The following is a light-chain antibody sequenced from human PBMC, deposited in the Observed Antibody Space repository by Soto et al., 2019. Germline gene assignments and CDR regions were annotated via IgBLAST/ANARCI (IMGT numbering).Light chain of an antibody. J-gene: IGLJ3*02. V-gene: IGLV2-23*02. Sequence: QSALTQPASVSGSPGQSITISCTGSSSDVGVSNLVSWYQQHPGKAPKLIIYEVSQRPSGVSNRFSGSKSGNTASLTISGLQTDEEGDYYCCPYANRRWLFGARTKLTVL. CDR2: EVS. CDR1: SSDVGVSNL. CDR3: CPYANRRWL.